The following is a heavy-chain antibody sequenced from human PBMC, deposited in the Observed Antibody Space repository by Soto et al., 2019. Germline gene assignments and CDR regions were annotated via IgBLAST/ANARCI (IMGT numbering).Heavy chain of an antibody. V-gene: IGHV1-46*03. CDR2: INPSGGST. CDR1: GYTFTSYY. J-gene: IGHJ5*02. CDR3: AREVVPAAWGNNWFDP. D-gene: IGHD2-2*01. Sequence: GASVKVSCKASGYTFTSYYMHWVRQAPGQGLEWMGIINPSGGSTSYAQKFQGRVTMTRDTSTSTVYMELSSLRSEDTAVYYCAREVVPAAWGNNWFDPWGQGTLVTVSS.